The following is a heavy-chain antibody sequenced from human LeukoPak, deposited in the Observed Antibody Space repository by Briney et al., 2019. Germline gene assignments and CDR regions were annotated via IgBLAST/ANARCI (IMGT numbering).Heavy chain of an antibody. D-gene: IGHD6-13*01. CDR3: VKDKERYSSNWYFDY. CDR1: GFTFSSYG. J-gene: IGHJ4*02. Sequence: GRSLRLSCAASGFTFSSYGMHWVRQAPGKGLEWVAVIWYDGSNKYYADSVRGRFTISRDNSKNTLYLQMSSLRAEDTAVYYCVKDKERYSSNWYFDYWGQGTQVTISS. V-gene: IGHV3-33*06. CDR2: IWYDGSNK.